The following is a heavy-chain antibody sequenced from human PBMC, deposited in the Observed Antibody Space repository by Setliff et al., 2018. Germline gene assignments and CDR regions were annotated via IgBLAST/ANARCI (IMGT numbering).Heavy chain of an antibody. Sequence: PSETLSLTCTFSGGSTGVSEYYWGWVRQSPGKGLEWIGSAYAGGGTYYNPSLQSRITISVDTSQNHFSLSLTSMTAADTAVYYCARGRNIAARLFDSWGQGTLVTV. CDR1: GGSTGVSEYY. D-gene: IGHD6-6*01. CDR2: AYAGGGT. J-gene: IGHJ4*02. V-gene: IGHV4-39*07. CDR3: ARGRNIAARLFDS.